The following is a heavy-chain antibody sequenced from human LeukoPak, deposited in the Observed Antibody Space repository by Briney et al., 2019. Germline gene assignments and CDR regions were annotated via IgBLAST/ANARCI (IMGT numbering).Heavy chain of an antibody. CDR2: ISGSGGST. Sequence: GGSLRLSCAASGFTFSSYEMNWVRQAPGKGLEWVSAISGSGGSTYYADSVKGRFTISRDNSKNTLYLQMNSLRAEDTAVYYCAKSPTGSYGDSFFDYWGQGTLVTVSS. D-gene: IGHD4-17*01. CDR1: GFTFSSYE. V-gene: IGHV3-23*01. CDR3: AKSPTGSYGDSFFDY. J-gene: IGHJ4*02.